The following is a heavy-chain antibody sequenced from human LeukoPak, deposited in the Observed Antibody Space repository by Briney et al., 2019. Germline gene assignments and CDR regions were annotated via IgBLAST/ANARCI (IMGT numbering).Heavy chain of an antibody. Sequence: GGSLRLSCAASGFTFSSYSMNWVRQAPGKGLEWVSSISSSSSYIYYADSVKGRFTISRDNAKNSLYLQMNSLRAEDTAVYYCARMDGTGYDILTGYYGWGVYYFDYWGQGTLVTVSS. J-gene: IGHJ4*02. CDR1: GFTFSSYS. V-gene: IGHV3-21*01. CDR2: ISSSSSYI. D-gene: IGHD3-9*01. CDR3: ARMDGTGYDILTGYYGWGVYYFDY.